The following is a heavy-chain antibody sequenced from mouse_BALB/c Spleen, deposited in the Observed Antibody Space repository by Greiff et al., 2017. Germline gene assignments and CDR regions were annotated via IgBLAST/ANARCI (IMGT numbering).Heavy chain of an antibody. Sequence: EVQLVESGGGLVKPGGSLKLSCAASGFTFSSYAMSWVRQTPEKRLEWVATISSGGSYTYYPDSVKGRFTISRDNAKNTLYLQMSSLRSEDTAMYYCARGYDYDGTYYAMDYWGQGTSVTVSS. J-gene: IGHJ4*01. CDR3: ARGYDYDGTYYAMDY. CDR2: ISSGGSYT. V-gene: IGHV5-9-3*01. D-gene: IGHD2-4*01. CDR1: GFTFSSYA.